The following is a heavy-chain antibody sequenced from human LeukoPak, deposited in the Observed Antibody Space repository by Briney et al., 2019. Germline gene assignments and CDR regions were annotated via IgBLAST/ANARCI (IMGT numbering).Heavy chain of an antibody. D-gene: IGHD3-10*01. Sequence: GGSLRLSCAASGFTFSSYAMGWVRQAPGKGLEWVSAISGSGGSTYYADSVKGRFTISRDNSKNTLYLQMNSLRAEDTAVYYCANQLWFGELSSGPSDYWGQGTLVTVSS. V-gene: IGHV3-23*01. CDR1: GFTFSSYA. J-gene: IGHJ4*02. CDR2: ISGSGGST. CDR3: ANQLWFGELSSGPSDY.